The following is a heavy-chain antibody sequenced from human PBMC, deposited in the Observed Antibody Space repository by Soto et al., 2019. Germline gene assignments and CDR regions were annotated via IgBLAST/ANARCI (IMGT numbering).Heavy chain of an antibody. D-gene: IGHD6-13*01. Sequence: ASVKVSCKASGYTFTGYYMHWVRQAPGQGLEWMGWINPNSGGTNYAQKFQGWVTMTRDTSISTAYMELSRLRSDDTAVYYCARDRRRIAAAGTGHWFDPWGQGTLVTVSS. CDR3: ARDRRRIAAAGTGHWFDP. J-gene: IGHJ5*02. V-gene: IGHV1-2*04. CDR2: INPNSGGT. CDR1: GYTFTGYY.